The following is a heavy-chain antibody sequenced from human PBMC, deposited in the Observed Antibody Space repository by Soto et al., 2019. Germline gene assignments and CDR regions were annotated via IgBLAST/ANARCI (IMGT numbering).Heavy chain of an antibody. J-gene: IGHJ6*02. D-gene: IGHD5-12*01. CDR3: ARGGEGGYSGYDDYYYYYGMDV. CDR2: IIPIFGTA. CDR1: GGTFSSYA. V-gene: IGHV1-69*01. Sequence: VQLVQSGAEVKKPGSSVKVSCKASGGTFSSYAISWVRQAPGQGLEWMGGIIPIFGTANYAQKFQGRVTITADESTSTAYMELSSLRSEDTAVYYCARGGEGGYSGYDDYYYYYGMDVWGQGTTVTVSS.